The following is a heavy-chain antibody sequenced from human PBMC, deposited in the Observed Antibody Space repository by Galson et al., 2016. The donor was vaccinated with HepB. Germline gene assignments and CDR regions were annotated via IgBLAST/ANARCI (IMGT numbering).Heavy chain of an antibody. V-gene: IGHV4-59*05. CDR2: IYYSGST. CDR1: GGSISTFY. D-gene: IGHD3-16*01. Sequence: SETLSLTCTVSGGSISTFYWSWIRQPPGKGLEWIGSIYYSGSTYYNPSLPSRLTIPVDTSKNQFSLKLRSVTAADTAVYSCVTGPGMITEIDYWGRGTLVTVSS. CDR3: VTGPGMITEIDY. J-gene: IGHJ4*02.